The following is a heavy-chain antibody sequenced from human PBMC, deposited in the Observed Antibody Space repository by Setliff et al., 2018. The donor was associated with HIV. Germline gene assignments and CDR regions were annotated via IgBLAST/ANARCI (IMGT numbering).Heavy chain of an antibody. CDR1: GYSISSGYY. CDR2: IYTSGST. V-gene: IGHV4-61*02. J-gene: IGHJ6*02. Sequence: SETLSLTCAVSGYSISSGYYWSWIRQPAGKGLEWIGRIYTSGSTNYTPSLKSRVTISVDTSKNQFSLKLSSVTAADTAVYYCAREDYYYYGMDVWGQGTTVTVSS. CDR3: AREDYYYYGMDV.